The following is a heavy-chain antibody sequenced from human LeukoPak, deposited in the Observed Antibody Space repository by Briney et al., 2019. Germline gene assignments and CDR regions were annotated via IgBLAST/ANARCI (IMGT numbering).Heavy chain of an antibody. Sequence: GGFLRLSCAASGFIFSSYALSWVRQAPGKGLEWISGISGSGGDTYYVDSVRGRFAISRDNSKNTLYLQMNSLRPEDTALYYCAGSITLGDIPMPSNYYYYMDVWGKGTTVSVSS. V-gene: IGHV3-23*01. J-gene: IGHJ6*03. D-gene: IGHD2-15*01. CDR2: ISGSGGDT. CDR1: GFIFSSYA. CDR3: AGSITLGDIPMPSNYYYYMDV.